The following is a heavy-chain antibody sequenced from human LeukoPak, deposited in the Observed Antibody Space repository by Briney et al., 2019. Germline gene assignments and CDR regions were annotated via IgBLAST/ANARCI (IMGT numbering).Heavy chain of an antibody. V-gene: IGHV4-61*01. J-gene: IGHJ4*02. D-gene: IGHD6-6*01. CDR1: GGSISIISSSTYY. CDR3: ARDEAVRI. CDR2: IHHSGST. Sequence: SETLSLTRTVSGGSISIISSSTYYWSWIRQPPGKGLEWIGYIHHSGSTNYNPALKSRVTMSVDTSKNQFSLNLNSVPAADTAVYYCARDEAVRIWGQGTLVTVSS.